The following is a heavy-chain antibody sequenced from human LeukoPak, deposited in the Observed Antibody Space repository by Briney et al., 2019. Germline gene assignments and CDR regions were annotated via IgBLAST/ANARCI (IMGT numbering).Heavy chain of an antibody. CDR1: GYSISSGYY. D-gene: IGHD3-22*01. V-gene: IGHV4-38-2*02. Sequence: KPSETLSLTCTVSGYSISSGYYWGWIRQPPGKGLEWIGSIYHSGSTYYNPSLKSRVTISVDTSKNQFSLKLSSVTAADTAVYYCARDGVNTMIANNWFDPWGQGTLVTVSS. CDR2: IYHSGST. CDR3: ARDGVNTMIANNWFDP. J-gene: IGHJ5*02.